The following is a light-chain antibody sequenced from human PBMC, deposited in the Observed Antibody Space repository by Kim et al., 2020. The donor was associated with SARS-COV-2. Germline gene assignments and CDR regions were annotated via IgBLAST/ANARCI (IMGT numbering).Light chain of an antibody. Sequence: GQRVTISCSGSSSNIGNNYVSWYRQLPGTAPKLLVYDNNKRPSGIPDRFSASKSGTSATLGITGLQTGDEADYWCGTWDDSLSLWVFGGGTQLTVL. J-gene: IGLJ3*02. CDR1: SSNIGNNY. CDR3: GTWDDSLSLWV. V-gene: IGLV1-51*01. CDR2: DNN.